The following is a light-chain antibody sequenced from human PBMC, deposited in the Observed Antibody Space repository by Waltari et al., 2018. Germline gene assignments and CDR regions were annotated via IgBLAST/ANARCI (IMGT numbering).Light chain of an antibody. J-gene: IGKJ4*01. CDR1: QKINNW. CDR2: DAS. Sequence: DIQMTQSPSTLSASVGDRVTITCRASQKINNWGAWYQQKPGKAPKLLIYDASSLESGVPSRFSGSGSGTQFTLTISSLQPDDFATYYCQQYNSYSFLTFGGGTKVEIK. CDR3: QQYNSYSFLT. V-gene: IGKV1-5*01.